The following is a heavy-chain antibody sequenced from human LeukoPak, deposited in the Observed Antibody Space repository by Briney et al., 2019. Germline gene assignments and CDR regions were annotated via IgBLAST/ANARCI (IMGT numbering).Heavy chain of an antibody. Sequence: PGESLKISCKGSGYSVTSYWIGWVRQMPGKGLEWMGIIYPGDSDTRYSPSFQGQVTISADKSISTAYLQWSSLKASDTAMYYCASSPWSGYYPDAFDIWGQGTMVIVSS. J-gene: IGHJ3*02. CDR2: IYPGDSDT. V-gene: IGHV5-51*01. CDR3: ASSPWSGYYPDAFDI. D-gene: IGHD3-3*01. CDR1: GYSVTSYW.